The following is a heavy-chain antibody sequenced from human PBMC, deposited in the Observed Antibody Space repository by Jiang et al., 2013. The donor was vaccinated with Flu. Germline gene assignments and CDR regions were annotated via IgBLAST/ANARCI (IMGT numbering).Heavy chain of an antibody. D-gene: IGHD3-22*01. CDR1: GYSISSGYY. V-gene: IGHV4-38-2*02. CDR3: ARDCYYDSSGYCSDY. CDR2: IYHSGST. Sequence: GPGLVKPSETLSLTCAVSGYSISSGYYWGWIRQPPGKGLEWIGSIYHSGSTYYNPSLKSRVTISVDTSKNQFSLKLSSVTAADTAVYYCARDCYYDSSGYCSDYWGQGTLVTVSS. J-gene: IGHJ4*02.